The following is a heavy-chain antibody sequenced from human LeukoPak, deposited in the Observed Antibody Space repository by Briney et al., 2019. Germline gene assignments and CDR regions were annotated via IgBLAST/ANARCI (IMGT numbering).Heavy chain of an antibody. V-gene: IGHV3-7*01. CDR1: GFTFNRYG. Sequence: GGSLRLSCAASGFTFNRYGMHWVRQAPGKGLEWVANIKQDGSEKYYVDSVKGRFTISRDNAKSSLYLQMNSLRAEDTAVYYCARVYGVRGDSSGPAGYWGQGTLVTVSS. CDR3: ARVYGVRGDSSGPAGY. D-gene: IGHD3-22*01. CDR2: IKQDGSEK. J-gene: IGHJ4*02.